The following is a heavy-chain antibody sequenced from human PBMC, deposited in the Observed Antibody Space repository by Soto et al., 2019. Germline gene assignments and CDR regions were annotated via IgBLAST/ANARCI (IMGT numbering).Heavy chain of an antibody. J-gene: IGHJ4*02. V-gene: IGHV4-39*01. CDR1: GGSISSSSYY. Sequence: SETLSLTCTVSGGSISSSSYYWGWIRQPPGKGLEWIGSIYYSGSTYYNPSLKSRVTISVDTSKNQFSLKLSSVTAADTAVYYCARHYRLLPDYWGQGTLVTVSS. CDR3: ARHYRLLPDY. CDR2: IYYSGST. D-gene: IGHD2-21*02.